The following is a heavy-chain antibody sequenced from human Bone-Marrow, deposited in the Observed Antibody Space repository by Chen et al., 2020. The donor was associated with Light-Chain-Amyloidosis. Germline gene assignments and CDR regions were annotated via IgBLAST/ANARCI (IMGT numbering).Heavy chain of an antibody. Sequence: EVQLEQSGPEVKKPGESLKISCKGSGYTFPNYWIGWVRQMPGKGLEWMGVIYPDDYDARSSPSFEGQVTISADKSITAAYLQWRSLKASDPSISCFARLAARSPFDYCGQGTLVTVSS. V-gene: IGHV5-51*01. D-gene: IGHD6-25*01. CDR1: GYTFPNYW. CDR3: ARLAARSPFDY. J-gene: IGHJ4*02. CDR2: IYPDDYDA.